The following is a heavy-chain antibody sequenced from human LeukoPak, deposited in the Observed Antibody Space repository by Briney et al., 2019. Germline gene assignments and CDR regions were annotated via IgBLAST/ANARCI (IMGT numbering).Heavy chain of an antibody. CDR2: ISYDGSNK. CDR3: AKDFTDRSDY. D-gene: IGHD1-14*01. J-gene: IGHJ4*02. Sequence: GRSLRLSCAASGFTFSSYGMHWVRQAPGKGLEWVAVISYDGSNKYYADSVKGRFTISRDNSKNTLYLQMNSLRAEDTAVYYCAKDFTDRSDYWGQGTLATVSS. CDR1: GFTFSSYG. V-gene: IGHV3-30*18.